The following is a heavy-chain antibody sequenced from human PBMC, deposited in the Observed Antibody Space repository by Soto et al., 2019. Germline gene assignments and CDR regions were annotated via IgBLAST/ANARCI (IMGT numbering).Heavy chain of an antibody. CDR1: GGSVSSGSYH. D-gene: IGHD3-9*01. CDR2: IDYSGST. V-gene: IGHV4-61*01. CDR3: ARAPNVLRHFDWFVYGMDV. J-gene: IGHJ6*02. Sequence: SETLSLTCTVSGGSVSSGSYHWSWIRQPPGKGLEWIGYIDYSGSTKYNPTLKSRVTISVETSKNQLSLKVNSVTAVDTAVYCCARAPNVLRHFDWFVYGMDVWGQGTTVTVSS.